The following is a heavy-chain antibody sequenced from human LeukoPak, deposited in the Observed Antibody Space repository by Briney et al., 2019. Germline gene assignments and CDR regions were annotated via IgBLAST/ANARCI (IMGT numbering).Heavy chain of an antibody. V-gene: IGHV3-23*01. Sequence: GGSLRLSCAASGFTFSSYAMRWVRQAPGKGLEWVSAISGSGGITYYTDSVKGRFTISRDNSKNTLYLQMNSLRGEDTAVYYCAKDRREDLAVAGGIDYWGQATLVTVSS. CDR1: GFTFSSYA. CDR3: AKDRREDLAVAGGIDY. D-gene: IGHD6-19*01. CDR2: ISGSGGIT. J-gene: IGHJ4*02.